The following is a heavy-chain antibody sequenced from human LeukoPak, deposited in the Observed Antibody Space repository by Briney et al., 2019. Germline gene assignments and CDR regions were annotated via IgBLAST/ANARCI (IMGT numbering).Heavy chain of an antibody. CDR2: INPNSGGT. V-gene: IGHV1-2*02. CDR3: ARDQEPIVQMVYGGRGEGFDY. J-gene: IGHJ4*02. D-gene: IGHD2-8*01. Sequence: SVKVSCKASGYTFTGYYMHWVRQAPGQGLEWMGWINPNSGGTNYAQKFQGRVTMTRDTSISTAYMELSRLKSDDTAVYYCARDQEPIVQMVYGGRGEGFDYWGQGTLVTASS. CDR1: GYTFTGYY.